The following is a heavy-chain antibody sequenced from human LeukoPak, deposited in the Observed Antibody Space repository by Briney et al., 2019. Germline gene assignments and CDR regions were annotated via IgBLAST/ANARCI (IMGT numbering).Heavy chain of an antibody. CDR1: AYTFTGYY. CDR3: ARASHTGSYPHFGY. J-gene: IGHJ4*02. V-gene: IGHV1-2*06. D-gene: IGHD1-26*01. CDR2: INPNSGGS. Sequence: ASVKVSCKASAYTFTGYYIHWVRQAPGQGLEWMRRINPNSGGSDYGQKFQGRVTLTRDTSLSTAYMELSGLRSDDTAVYYCARASHTGSYPHFGYWGQGTLVTVSS.